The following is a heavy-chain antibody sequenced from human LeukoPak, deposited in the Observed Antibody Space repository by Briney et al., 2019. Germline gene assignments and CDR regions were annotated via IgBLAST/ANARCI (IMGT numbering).Heavy chain of an antibody. CDR1: GFTVSSNY. J-gene: IGHJ4*02. D-gene: IGHD6-19*01. CDR2: INEDGSEK. CDR3: ARGTIAVPGTGY. Sequence: PGGSLRLSCAASGFTVSSNYMSWVRQAPGKGLEWVANINEDGSEKHYVDSVKGRFTISRDNAKNSLYLQMNSLRAEDTAVYYCARGTIAVPGTGYWGQGTLVTVSS. V-gene: IGHV3-7*04.